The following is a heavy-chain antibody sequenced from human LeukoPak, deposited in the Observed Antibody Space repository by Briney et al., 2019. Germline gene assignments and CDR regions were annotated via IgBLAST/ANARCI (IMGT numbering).Heavy chain of an antibody. D-gene: IGHD3-22*01. CDR3: ARLTSNKRITTIVDAFDI. Sequence: SETLSLTCTVSGGSISSYYWSWIRQPPGKGLEWIGYIYYSGSTNYNPSLKSRVTISVDTSKNQFSLKLSSVTAADTAVYYCARLTSNKRITTIVDAFDIWGQGTMVTVSS. CDR1: GGSISSYY. J-gene: IGHJ3*02. V-gene: IGHV4-59*01. CDR2: IYYSGST.